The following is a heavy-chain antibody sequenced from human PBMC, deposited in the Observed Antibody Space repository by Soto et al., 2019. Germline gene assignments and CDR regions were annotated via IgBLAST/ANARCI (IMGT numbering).Heavy chain of an antibody. D-gene: IGHD3-9*01. J-gene: IGHJ4*02. CDR3: ARQGSPFHWLVDY. CDR1: GGSISSSSYY. Sequence: PSETLSLTCTVYGGSISSSSYYWGWIRQPPGKGLEWIGSIYYSGSTYYNPSLKSRVTISVDTSKNQFSLKLSSVTAADTAVYYCARQGSPFHWLVDYWCPGTLVTVSS. CDR2: IYYSGST. V-gene: IGHV4-39*01.